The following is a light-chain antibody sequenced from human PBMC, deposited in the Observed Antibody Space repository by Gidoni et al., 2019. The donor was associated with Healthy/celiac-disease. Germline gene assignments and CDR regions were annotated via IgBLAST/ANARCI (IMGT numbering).Light chain of an antibody. J-gene: IGKJ5*01. CDR3: QQSYSTPPT. CDR1: QSIRSY. CDR2: AAS. Sequence: DIQMTQSPSSLSASVGDRVTITCRASQSIRSYLNWYQQKPGKAPKLLLYAASSLQSGVPSRFSGSVSGTDFTLTISSLQPEVFATYYCQQSYSTPPTFGQGTRLEIK. V-gene: IGKV1-39*01.